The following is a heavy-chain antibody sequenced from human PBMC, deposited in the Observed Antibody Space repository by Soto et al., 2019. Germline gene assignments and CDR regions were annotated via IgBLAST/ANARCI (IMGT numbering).Heavy chain of an antibody. CDR1: SVYY. J-gene: IGHJ6*01. CDR3: ATTCYSHALDV. D-gene: IGHD2-21*01. V-gene: IGHV4-38-2*01. CDR2: IYHAGSV. Sequence: SVYYWAWIRQSPGKGLEWIGSIYHAGSVYYNPSLNGRVALSMDTSKNHFSLKLTSVTAADTSVYSSATTCYSHALDV.